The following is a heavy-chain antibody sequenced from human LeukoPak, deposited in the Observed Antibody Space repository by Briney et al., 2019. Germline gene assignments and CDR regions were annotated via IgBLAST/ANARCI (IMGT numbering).Heavy chain of an antibody. Sequence: SETLSLTCTVSGGSISSYYWSWIRQPPGKGLEWIGYIYYSGSTNYNPSLKSRVTISVDTSKSQFSLKLSSVTAADTAVYYCARGAHDSSGYYYDYWGQGTLVTVSS. D-gene: IGHD3-22*01. V-gene: IGHV4-59*01. CDR1: GGSISSYY. CDR2: IYYSGST. CDR3: ARGAHDSSGYYYDY. J-gene: IGHJ4*02.